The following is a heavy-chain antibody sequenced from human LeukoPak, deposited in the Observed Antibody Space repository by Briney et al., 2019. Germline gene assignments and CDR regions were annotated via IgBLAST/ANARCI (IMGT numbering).Heavy chain of an antibody. V-gene: IGHV4-39*07. Sequence: SETLSLTCTVSGGSISSSSYCWGWIRHPPGKGLEWIGSIYYSGSTYYNPSLKSRVTISVDTSKNQFSLKLSSVTAADTAVYYCARDEPFDYWGQGTLLTVSS. CDR1: GGSISSSSYC. D-gene: IGHD1-14*01. CDR3: ARDEPFDY. J-gene: IGHJ4*02. CDR2: IYYSGST.